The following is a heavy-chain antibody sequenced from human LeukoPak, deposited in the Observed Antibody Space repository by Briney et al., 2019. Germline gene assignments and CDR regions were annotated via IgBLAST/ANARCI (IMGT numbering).Heavy chain of an antibody. CDR1: GYSFTSYW. Sequence: GESLKISCKGSGYSFTSYWIGWVRQMPGKGLEWMGIIYPGDSDTRYSPSFQGQVTISADKSISTAYLQWSSLKASDTAMYYCARSFVVVPAAIWGVQSTSNAFDIWGQGTMVTVSS. CDR3: ARSFVVVPAAIWGVQSTSNAFDI. CDR2: IYPGDSDT. V-gene: IGHV5-51*01. D-gene: IGHD2-2*01. J-gene: IGHJ3*02.